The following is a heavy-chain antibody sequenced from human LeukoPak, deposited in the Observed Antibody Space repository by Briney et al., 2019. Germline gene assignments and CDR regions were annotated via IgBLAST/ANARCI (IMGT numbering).Heavy chain of an antibody. V-gene: IGHV3-11*04. CDR2: ISSSGSTI. D-gene: IGHD3-22*01. CDR3: ARAHYYDSSGYPNPFDY. J-gene: IGHJ4*02. CDR1: GFTFSDYY. Sequence: GGSLRLYCAASGFTFSDYYMSWLRQAPGKGLEWVSYISSSGSTIYYADSVKGRFTISRDNAKKSLYLRMNSRRAEDTAVYYCARAHYYDSSGYPNPFDYWGQGTLVTVSS.